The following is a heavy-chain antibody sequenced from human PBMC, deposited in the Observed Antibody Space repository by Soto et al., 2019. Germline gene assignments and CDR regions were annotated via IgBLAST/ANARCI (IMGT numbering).Heavy chain of an antibody. Sequence: SETLSLTCTVSGGSISSSSYYWGWIRQPPGKGLEWIGSIYYSGSTYYNPSLKSRVTISVDTSKNQFSLKLSSVTAADTAVYYCARGYCTNGVCSPHYYYYYGMDVWGQGTTVTVSS. CDR1: GGSISSSSYY. J-gene: IGHJ6*02. CDR2: IYYSGST. CDR3: ARGYCTNGVCSPHYYYYYGMDV. D-gene: IGHD2-8*01. V-gene: IGHV4-39*01.